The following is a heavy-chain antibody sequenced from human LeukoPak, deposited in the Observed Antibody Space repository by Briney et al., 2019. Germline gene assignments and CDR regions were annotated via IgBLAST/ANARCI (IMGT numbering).Heavy chain of an antibody. CDR2: IYYSGST. CDR1: GGSISSYY. D-gene: IGHD3-22*01. CDR3: GVNYYDSSGPFS. J-gene: IGHJ4*01. V-gene: IGHV4-59*01. Sequence: KTSETLSLTCTVSGGSISSYYWSWIRQPPGKGLEWIGYIYYSGSTNYNPSLKSRVTISVDTSKNQFSLKLSSVTAADTAASYCGVNYYDSSGPFSWSHGTLVTVSS.